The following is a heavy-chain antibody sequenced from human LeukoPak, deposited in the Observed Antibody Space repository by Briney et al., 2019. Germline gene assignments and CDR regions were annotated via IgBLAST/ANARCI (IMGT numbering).Heavy chain of an antibody. CDR2: IYYSGST. D-gene: IGHD6-19*01. Sequence: SETLSLTCTVSGGSITSYYWSWIRQPPGKGLGWIGYIYYSGSTNYNPSLKSRVTISVDTSKNQFSLKLRSVTAADTALYYCARALSSGWSGHDAFDIWGQGTMVTVSS. J-gene: IGHJ3*02. CDR3: ARALSSGWSGHDAFDI. CDR1: GGSITSYY. V-gene: IGHV4-59*01.